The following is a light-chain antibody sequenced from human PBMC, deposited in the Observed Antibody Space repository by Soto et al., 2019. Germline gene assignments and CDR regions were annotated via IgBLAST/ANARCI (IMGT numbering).Light chain of an antibody. Sequence: DIQMTQSPSTLSASIGDRVTITCRASQNISSCLSWYQQKPGKAPNLLIYQASILESGVPSRFSGSGSGTDFSLTISRLQPDDFATFYCQQYNLNSLSFGGGTKVEIK. CDR1: QNISSC. CDR3: QQYNLNSLS. CDR2: QAS. J-gene: IGKJ4*01. V-gene: IGKV1-5*03.